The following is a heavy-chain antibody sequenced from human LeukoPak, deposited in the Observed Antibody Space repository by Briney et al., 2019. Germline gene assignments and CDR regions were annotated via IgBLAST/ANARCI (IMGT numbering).Heavy chain of an antibody. D-gene: IGHD4-17*01. J-gene: IGHJ4*02. CDR1: GFTFSSYS. V-gene: IGHV3-21*01. CDR3: ARVSPNTVTTPQYFDY. Sequence: GGSLRLSCAASGFTFSSYSMNWVRQAPGKGLEWVSSISSSSSYIYYADSVKGRFTISRDNAKNSLYLQMNSLRAEDTAVYYCARVSPNTVTTPQYFDYWGQGTLVTVSS. CDR2: ISSSSSYI.